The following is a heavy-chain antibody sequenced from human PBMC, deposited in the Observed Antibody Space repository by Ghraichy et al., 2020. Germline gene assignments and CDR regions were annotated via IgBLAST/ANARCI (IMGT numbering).Heavy chain of an antibody. CDR3: ASLRVQGDFDY. CDR1: GGTITSASYY. Sequence: SETLSLTCNVSGGTITSASYYWAWIRQPPGMGLEWIGNIYYSGDTYYNSSLKSRVTMSIDSSKNQFSLRLHSVTAPDTAVYFCASLRVQGDFDYWGQGTLVTVSS. J-gene: IGHJ4*02. D-gene: IGHD3-10*01. V-gene: IGHV4-39*01. CDR2: IYYSGDT.